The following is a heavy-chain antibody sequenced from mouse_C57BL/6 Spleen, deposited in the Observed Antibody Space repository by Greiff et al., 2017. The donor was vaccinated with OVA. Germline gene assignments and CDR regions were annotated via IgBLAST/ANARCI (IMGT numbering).Heavy chain of an antibody. D-gene: IGHD3-2*02. CDR1: GYTFTSYW. CDR2: IYPGSGST. J-gene: IGHJ2*01. Sequence: VQLQQPGAELVKPGASVKMSCKASGYTFTSYWITWVKQRPGQGLEWIGDIYPGSGSTNYNEKFKSKATLTVDTSSSTAYMQLSSLTSEDSAVYYCARGGTAQATFDYWGQGTTLTVSS. V-gene: IGHV1-55*01. CDR3: ARGGTAQATFDY.